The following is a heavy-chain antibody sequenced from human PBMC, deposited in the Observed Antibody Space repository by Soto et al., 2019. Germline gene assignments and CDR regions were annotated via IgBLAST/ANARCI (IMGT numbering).Heavy chain of an antibody. V-gene: IGHV3-11*01. CDR1: GFTFSDYY. CDR3: ARDPSYVWGSYRLHDAFDI. Sequence: VQLLESGGGLVQPGGSLRLSCAASGFTFSDYYMSWIRQAPGKGLEWVSYISSSGSTIYYADSVKGRFTISRDNAKNSLYLQMNSLRAEDTAVYYCARDPSYVWGSYRLHDAFDIWGQGTMVTVSS. D-gene: IGHD3-16*02. J-gene: IGHJ3*02. CDR2: ISSSGSTI.